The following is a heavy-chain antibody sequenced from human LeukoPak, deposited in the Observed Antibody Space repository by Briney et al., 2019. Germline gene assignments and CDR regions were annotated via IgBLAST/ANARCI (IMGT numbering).Heavy chain of an antibody. CDR3: ARGDFYSNYGDFDY. CDR2: IYYSGST. CDR1: GGSISSYY. Sequence: SETLSLTCTVSGGSISSYYWSWIRQPPGKGLEWIGYIYYSGSTNYNPSLKSRVTISVDTSKNQFSLKLSSVTAADTAVYYCARGDFYSNYGDFDYWGQGTLVTVSS. V-gene: IGHV4-59*12. J-gene: IGHJ4*02. D-gene: IGHD4-11*01.